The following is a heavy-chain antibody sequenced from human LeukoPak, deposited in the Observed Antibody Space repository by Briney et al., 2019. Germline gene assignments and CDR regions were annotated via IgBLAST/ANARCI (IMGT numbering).Heavy chain of an antibody. V-gene: IGHV3-23*01. J-gene: IGHJ4*02. Sequence: PGGSLRLSCAASGFTFSSYAMSWVRQAPGKGLGWVSAISGSGGSTYYADSVKGRFTISRDNSKNTLYLQMNSLRAEDTAVYYCAKGLAYSSGWLFDYWGQGTLVTVSS. CDR1: GFTFSSYA. CDR2: ISGSGGST. CDR3: AKGLAYSSGWLFDY. D-gene: IGHD6-19*01.